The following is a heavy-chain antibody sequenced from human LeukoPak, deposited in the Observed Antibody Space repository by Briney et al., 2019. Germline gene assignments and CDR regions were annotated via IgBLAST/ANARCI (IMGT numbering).Heavy chain of an antibody. Sequence: SVKVSCKASGGTFSSYAISWVRQASGQGLEWMGGIIPIFGTANYAQKFQGRVTITADESTSTAYMELSSLRSEDTAVYYCAREGSYGDHRGYNWFDPWGQGTLVTVSS. CDR2: IIPIFGTA. V-gene: IGHV1-69*13. CDR1: GGTFSSYA. CDR3: AREGSYGDHRGYNWFDP. D-gene: IGHD4-17*01. J-gene: IGHJ5*02.